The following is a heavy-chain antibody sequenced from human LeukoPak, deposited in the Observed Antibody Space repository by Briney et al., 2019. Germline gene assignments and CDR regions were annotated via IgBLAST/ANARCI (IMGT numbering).Heavy chain of an antibody. D-gene: IGHD3-22*01. V-gene: IGHV4-39*01. CDR3: ARHDSSGPYNAFDI. CDR2: IYFSGNT. Sequence: SETLSLTCTVSGGSISRSSYYWGWIRQPPGKGLEWIGSIYFSGNTNYNPSLKSRVSISVDTSKNQFSLKLSSVTAADTAVYYCARHDSSGPYNAFDIWGQGTMVTVSS. J-gene: IGHJ3*02. CDR1: GGSISRSSYY.